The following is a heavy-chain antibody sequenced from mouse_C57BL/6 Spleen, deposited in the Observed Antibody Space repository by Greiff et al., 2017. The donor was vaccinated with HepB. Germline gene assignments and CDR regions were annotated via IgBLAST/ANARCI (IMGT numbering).Heavy chain of an antibody. V-gene: IGHV1-76*01. CDR1: GYTFTDYY. CDR2: IYPGSGNT. D-gene: IGHD1-1*01. J-gene: IGHJ2*01. CDR3: GRHGYYGSSGFDY. Sequence: VQLQQSGAELVRPGASVKLSCKASGYTFTDYYINWVKQRPGQGLEWIARIYPGSGNTYYNEKFKGKATLTAEKSSTTAYMQLSSLTSEDSAVYFCGRHGYYGSSGFDYWGQGTTLTVSS.